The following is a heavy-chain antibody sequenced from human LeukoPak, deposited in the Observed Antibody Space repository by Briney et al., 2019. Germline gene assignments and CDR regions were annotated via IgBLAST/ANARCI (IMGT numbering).Heavy chain of an antibody. CDR3: AREVRQQLVFDY. J-gene: IGHJ4*02. CDR1: GFTFSSYS. V-gene: IGHV3-21*01. CDR2: ISSSSSYI. Sequence: GGSLRLSCAASGFTFSSYSMNWVRQAPGKGLEWVSSISSSSSYIYYADSVKGRFTISRDNAKNSLYLQMNSLRAEDTAVYYCAREVRQQLVFDYWGQGTLVTVSS. D-gene: IGHD6-13*01.